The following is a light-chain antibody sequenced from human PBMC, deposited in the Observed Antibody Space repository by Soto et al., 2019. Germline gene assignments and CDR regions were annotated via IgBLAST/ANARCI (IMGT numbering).Light chain of an antibody. Sequence: DIQMTQSPSSLAASVGDRVTISCRASQIISTYLNWYQQKPGQVPTLLIYGASSLQSGVPSRFSASGSGTDFTVSISSLQREDFATYYCQQSYSTPHTFGQGTKLEIK. V-gene: IGKV1-39*01. CDR2: GAS. CDR3: QQSYSTPHT. J-gene: IGKJ2*01. CDR1: QIISTY.